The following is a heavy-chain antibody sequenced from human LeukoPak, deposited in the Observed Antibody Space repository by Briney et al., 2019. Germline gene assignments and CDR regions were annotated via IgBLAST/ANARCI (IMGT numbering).Heavy chain of an antibody. J-gene: IGHJ4*02. CDR3: ARPRIYGNDFDY. CDR1: GFTFSSYS. D-gene: IGHD4-17*01. CDR2: ISSSSSYI. V-gene: IGHV3-21*01. Sequence: GGSLRLSCAASGFTFSSYSMNWVRQAPGKGLEWVSSISSSSSYIYYADSVKGRFTISRDNAKNSLYLQMNSLRAEDTAVYYCARPRIYGNDFDYWGQGTLVTVSS.